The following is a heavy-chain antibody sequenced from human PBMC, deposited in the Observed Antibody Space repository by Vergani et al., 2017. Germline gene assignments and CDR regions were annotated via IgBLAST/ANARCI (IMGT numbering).Heavy chain of an antibody. J-gene: IGHJ5*02. CDR2: MNPNSGNT. Sequence: QVQLVQSGAEVKKPGASVKVSCKASGYTFTSYDINWVRQATGQGLEWMGWMNPNSGNTGYAQKFQGRVTITRNTSISTAYMELSSLRSEDTAVYYCARGAGITMVRRVIVGWFDPWGQGTLVTVSS. CDR3: ARGAGITMVRRVIVGWFDP. CDR1: GYTFTSYD. D-gene: IGHD3-10*01. V-gene: IGHV1-8*03.